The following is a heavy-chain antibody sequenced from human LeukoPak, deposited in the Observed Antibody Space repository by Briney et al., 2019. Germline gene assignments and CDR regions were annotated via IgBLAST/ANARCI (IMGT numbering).Heavy chain of an antibody. CDR3: ARDWRLLVGTTLNWFDP. CDR1: GYTFTSYG. CDR2: ISAYNGNT. Sequence: ASVKVSCKASGYTFTSYGISWVRQAPGQGLEWMGWISAYNGNTNYAQKLQGRVTTTTDTSTSTAYMELRSLRSDDTAVYYCARDWRLLVGTTLNWFDPWGQGTLVTVSS. J-gene: IGHJ5*02. V-gene: IGHV1-18*01. D-gene: IGHD1-26*01.